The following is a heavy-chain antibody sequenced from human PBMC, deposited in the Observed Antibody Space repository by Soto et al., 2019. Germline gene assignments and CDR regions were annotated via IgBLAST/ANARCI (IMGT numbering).Heavy chain of an antibody. D-gene: IGHD3-16*01. CDR1: GFTFNAYG. CDR3: ADIGGYDSVGGTY. Sequence: QVQLVESGGGVVQPGKSLRLSCAASGFTFNAYGMHWVRQAPGKGLEWVTFISFNGKKTDYADSVKGRFTVSRDNSKNTLYLQMNSLRAEDTAVYYCADIGGYDSVGGTYWGQGALVTVSS. CDR2: ISFNGKKT. J-gene: IGHJ4*02. V-gene: IGHV3-33*05.